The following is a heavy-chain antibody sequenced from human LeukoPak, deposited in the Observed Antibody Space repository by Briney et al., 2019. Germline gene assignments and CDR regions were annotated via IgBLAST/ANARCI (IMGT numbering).Heavy chain of an antibody. V-gene: IGHV4-38-2*02. CDR3: ARAGHYYDSSGSTTLDY. Sequence: PSETLSLTCTVSGYSISSGYYWGWIRQPPGKGLEWIGSIYHSGSTYYNPSLKSRVTISVDTSKNQFSLKLSSVTAADTAVYYCARAGHYYDSSGSTTLDYWGQGTLVTVSS. CDR2: IYHSGST. J-gene: IGHJ4*02. D-gene: IGHD3-22*01. CDR1: GYSISSGYY.